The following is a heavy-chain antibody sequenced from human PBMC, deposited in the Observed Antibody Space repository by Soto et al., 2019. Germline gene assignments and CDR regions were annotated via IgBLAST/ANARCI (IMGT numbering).Heavy chain of an antibody. CDR3: ARDPYGPAGRPSGMDV. D-gene: IGHD4-17*01. CDR2: ISSSSSTI. V-gene: IGHV3-48*02. CDR1: GFTFSSYW. Sequence: EVQLVESGGGLVQPGGSLRLSCAASGFTFSSYWMSWVRQAPGKGLEWVSYISSSSSTIYYADSVKGRFTISRDNAKNSLYLQMNSLRDEDTAVYYCARDPYGPAGRPSGMDVWGQGTTVTVSS. J-gene: IGHJ6*02.